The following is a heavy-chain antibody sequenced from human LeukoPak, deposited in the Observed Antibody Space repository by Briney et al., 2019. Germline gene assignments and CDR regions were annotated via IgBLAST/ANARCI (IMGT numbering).Heavy chain of an antibody. CDR3: AFLIVVVPAAPALDAFDI. CDR1: GFTFSSYA. Sequence: PGRSLRLSCAASGFTFSSYAMHWVRQAPGKGLEWVAVISYDGSNKYYADSVKGRFTISRDNSKDTLYLQMNSLRAEDTAVYYCAFLIVVVPAAPALDAFDIWGQGTMVTVSS. CDR2: ISYDGSNK. D-gene: IGHD2-2*01. V-gene: IGHV3-30-3*01. J-gene: IGHJ3*02.